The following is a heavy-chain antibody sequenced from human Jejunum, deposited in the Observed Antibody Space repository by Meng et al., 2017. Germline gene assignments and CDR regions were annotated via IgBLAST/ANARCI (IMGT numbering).Heavy chain of an antibody. CDR2: IHHSGST. Sequence: QLQLLQWGAGRLKPAETLSLTCTVYGDSFTDYCGNWIRQPPGKGLEWIGEIHHSGSTNYKPSLESRVTMSGDTSRKQFSLRLSSVPDADTAVYYCARRIRGGSYLGWGQGTLVTVSS. D-gene: IGHD1-26*01. J-gene: IGHJ4*02. CDR1: GDSFTDYC. CDR3: ARRIRGGSYLG. V-gene: IGHV4-34*01.